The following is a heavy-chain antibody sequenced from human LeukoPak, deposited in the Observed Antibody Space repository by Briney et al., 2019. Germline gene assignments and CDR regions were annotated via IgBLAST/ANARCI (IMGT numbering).Heavy chain of an antibody. CDR2: ISGSGGST. V-gene: IGHV3-23*01. Sequence: PGGSLRLSCAASGFTFSSYGMSWVRQAPGKGLEWVSAISGSGGSTYYADSVKGRFTISRDNSKNTLYLQMNSLRAEDTAVYYCAKDGGKYYDSSGYYYDPNDAFDIWGQGTMVTVSS. CDR3: AKDGGKYYDSSGYYYDPNDAFDI. J-gene: IGHJ3*02. D-gene: IGHD3-22*01. CDR1: GFTFSSYG.